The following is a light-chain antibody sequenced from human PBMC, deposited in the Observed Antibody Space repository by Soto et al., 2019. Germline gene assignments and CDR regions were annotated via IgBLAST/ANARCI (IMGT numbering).Light chain of an antibody. J-gene: IGLJ1*01. CDR1: SSDIGAYNF. CDR2: DVS. CDR3: TSYTTSGSYV. Sequence: QSVLTQPASVSRSPGQSITISCTGTSSDIGAYNFVSWYQQHPGKAPKLMIYDVSNRPSGVSDRFSGFKSGDTASLTISGLQAEDEADYYCTSYTTSGSYVFGTGTKVTVL. V-gene: IGLV2-14*01.